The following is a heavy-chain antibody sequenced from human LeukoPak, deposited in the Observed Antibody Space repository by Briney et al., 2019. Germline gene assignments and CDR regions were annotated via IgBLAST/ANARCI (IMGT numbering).Heavy chain of an antibody. CDR3: ARAKERYGDYNYYYYMDV. D-gene: IGHD4-17*01. V-gene: IGHV1-2*02. J-gene: IGHJ6*03. Sequence: ASVKVSCKASGYTFTDYYMHWVRQAPGQGLEWMGWIDPSSGGTNYAQKFQGRVTITADKSTSTAYMELSSLRSEDTAVYYCARAKERYGDYNYYYYMDVWGKGTTVTVSS. CDR2: IDPSSGGT. CDR1: GYTFTDYY.